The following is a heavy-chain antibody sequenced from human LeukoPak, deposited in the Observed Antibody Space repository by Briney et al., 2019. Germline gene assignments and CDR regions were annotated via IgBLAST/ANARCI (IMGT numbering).Heavy chain of an antibody. CDR3: ARALLWLQAIDY. J-gene: IGHJ4*02. Sequence: ASVKVSCKASGYTFTGYYMHWVRQAPGQGLEWMGWINPNSGGTNYAQKFQGRVTMTRDTSISTAYMELSRLRSDDTAVYYCARALLWLQAIDYWGQGTLVTVSS. V-gene: IGHV1-2*02. CDR2: INPNSGGT. CDR1: GYTFTGYY. D-gene: IGHD3-10*01.